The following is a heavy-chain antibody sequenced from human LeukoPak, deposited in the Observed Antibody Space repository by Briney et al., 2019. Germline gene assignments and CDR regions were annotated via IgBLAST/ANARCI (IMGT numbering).Heavy chain of an antibody. J-gene: IGHJ4*02. CDR1: GFTFSTYC. V-gene: IGHV3-74*01. CDR3: VRDFRSADY. Sequence: QPGGSLRLSCAASGFTFSTYCTHWVRQAPGKGPMWVSRICPDGTVTNYADSVKARFILSRDNARNTVYLQMNSLRVEDTAVYYCVRDFRSADYWGQGTLVTVSS. CDR2: ICPDGTVT.